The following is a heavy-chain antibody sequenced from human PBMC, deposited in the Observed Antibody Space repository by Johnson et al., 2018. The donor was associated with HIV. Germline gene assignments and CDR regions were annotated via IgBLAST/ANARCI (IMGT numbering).Heavy chain of an antibody. CDR3: IIWRNAFDI. J-gene: IGHJ3*02. V-gene: IGHV3-7*02. D-gene: IGHD3-10*01. Sequence: VQLVESGGGLVQPGGSLRLSCAASGFTFSDFWMTWVRQAPGKGLEWVANIKGDGSEKYYVDSVKGRFIVSRDTAKNFLYLQMNSLKAEDTAVYYCIIWRNAFDIWGQGTMVTVSS. CDR1: GFTFSDFW. CDR2: IKGDGSEK.